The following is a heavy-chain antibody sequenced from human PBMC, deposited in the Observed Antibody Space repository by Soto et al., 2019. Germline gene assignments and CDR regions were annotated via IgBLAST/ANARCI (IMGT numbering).Heavy chain of an antibody. CDR1: GFTFSSYS. J-gene: IGHJ4*02. D-gene: IGHD2-15*01. CDR3: ARGDVVVAADY. V-gene: IGHV3-21*01. Sequence: GGSLRLSCAASGFTFSSYSMNWVRQAPGKGLEWVSSISSSSSYIYYADSMKGRFTISRDNAKNSLYLQMNSLRAEDTAVYYCARGDVVVAADYWGQGTLVTVSS. CDR2: ISSSSSYI.